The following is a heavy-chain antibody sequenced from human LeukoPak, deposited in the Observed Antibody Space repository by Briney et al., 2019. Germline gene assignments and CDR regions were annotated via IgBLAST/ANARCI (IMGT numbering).Heavy chain of an antibody. CDR3: TRSRIDSGSYKV. D-gene: IGHD3-10*01. J-gene: IGHJ4*02. V-gene: IGHV3-21*01. CDR2: ISSSSYI. Sequence: GGSLRLSCAASGFTFGSYSMNWVRQAPGKELEWVSSISSSSYIYYADSVKGRFTISRDNAKNSLYLQMNSLRAEDTAVYYCTRSRIDSGSYKVWGQGTLVTVSS. CDR1: GFTFGSYS.